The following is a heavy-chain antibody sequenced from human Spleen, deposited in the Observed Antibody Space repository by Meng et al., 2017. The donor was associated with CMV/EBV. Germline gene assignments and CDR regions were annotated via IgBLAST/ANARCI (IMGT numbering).Heavy chain of an antibody. Sequence: GGSLRLSCAASGFAFTRYSMHWVRQAPGKGLEWLAIISFDGTNIYYADSVKGRFTISRDNAENSLFLQMNSLRAEDTAVYYCARRRGNGYSEFWGQGILVTVSS. CDR2: ISFDGTNI. CDR3: ARRRGNGYSEF. J-gene: IGHJ4*02. V-gene: IGHV3-30*04. D-gene: IGHD2-15*01. CDR1: GFAFTRYS.